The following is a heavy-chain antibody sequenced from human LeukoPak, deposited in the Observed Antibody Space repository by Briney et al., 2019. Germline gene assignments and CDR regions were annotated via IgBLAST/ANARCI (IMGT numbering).Heavy chain of an antibody. Sequence: SETLSLTCTVSGGSISSYYWSWIRQPPGKGLEWIGYIYYSGSTNYNPSLKSRVTISVDTSKNQFSLKLSSVTAADTAVYYCARQQRGQQLVRGAFDIWGQGTMVTVSS. D-gene: IGHD6-13*01. CDR1: GGSISSYY. CDR2: IYYSGST. J-gene: IGHJ3*02. CDR3: ARQQRGQQLVRGAFDI. V-gene: IGHV4-59*08.